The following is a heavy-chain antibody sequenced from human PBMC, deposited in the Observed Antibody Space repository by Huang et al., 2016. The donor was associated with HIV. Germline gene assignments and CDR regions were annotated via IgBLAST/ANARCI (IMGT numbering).Heavy chain of an antibody. V-gene: IGHV7-4-1*02. J-gene: IGHJ5*02. CDR3: ARDVYQYGWAATGKNWFDP. Sequence: QVQLVQSGSELKKPGASVKVSCKASAYTFTRYAVNWLRQAPGQGLEWFGWINTNTGNPTYAQGFTGRLVFALDTSVSTAYLQISSLKPEDTAVYYCARDVYQYGWAATGKNWFDPWGQGTLVTVSS. CDR1: AYTFTRYA. D-gene: IGHD1-1*01. CDR2: INTNTGNP.